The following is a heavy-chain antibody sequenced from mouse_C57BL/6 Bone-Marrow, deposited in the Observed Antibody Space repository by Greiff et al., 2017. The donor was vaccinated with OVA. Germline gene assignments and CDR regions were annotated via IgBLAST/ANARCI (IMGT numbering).Heavy chain of an antibody. CDR2: ISDGGSYT. CDR1: GFTFSSYA. V-gene: IGHV5-4*03. CDR3: ARVPFYYGSRWYYFDY. Sequence: DVKLVESGGGLVKPGGSLKLSCAASGFTFSSYAMSWVRQTPEKRLEWVATISDGGSYTYYPDNVKGRFTISRDNAKNNLYLQMSHLKSEDTAMYYCARVPFYYGSRWYYFDYWGQGTTLTVSS. D-gene: IGHD1-1*01. J-gene: IGHJ2*01.